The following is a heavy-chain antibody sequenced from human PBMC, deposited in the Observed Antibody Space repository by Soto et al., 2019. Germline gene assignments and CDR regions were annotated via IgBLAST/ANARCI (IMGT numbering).Heavy chain of an antibody. V-gene: IGHV4-30-2*01. CDR3: ARVGTGTRVMDV. D-gene: IGHD1-7*01. CDR1: GGSISSGGYS. CDR2: IYHSGST. J-gene: IGHJ6*02. Sequence: KPSETLSLTCAVSGGSISSGGYSWSWIRQPPGKGLEWIGYIYHSGSTYYNPSLKSRVTISVDRSKNQFSLKLSSVTAADTAVYYCARVGTGTRVMDVWGQGTTVTVSS.